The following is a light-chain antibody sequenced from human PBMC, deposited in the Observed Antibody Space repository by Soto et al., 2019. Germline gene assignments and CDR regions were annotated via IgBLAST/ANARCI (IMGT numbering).Light chain of an antibody. CDR3: SSYRSGSTLVV. J-gene: IGLJ2*01. Sequence: QAVVTQPASVSGSPGQSITISCSGTISDVGGYNYVSWYQQYPGKATKLIIYEVSNRPSGVSKRFSGSKSGNTASLTISGLQAEDESDYYCSSYRSGSTLVVFGGGTKLTVL. CDR1: ISDVGGYNY. V-gene: IGLV2-14*01. CDR2: EVS.